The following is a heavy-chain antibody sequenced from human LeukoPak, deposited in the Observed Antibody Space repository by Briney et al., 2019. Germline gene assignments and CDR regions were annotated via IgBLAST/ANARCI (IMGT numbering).Heavy chain of an antibody. CDR2: IYYSGST. CDR3: ARVLVGMAVAVGFDYMDV. D-gene: IGHD6-19*01. J-gene: IGHJ6*03. V-gene: IGHV4-39*07. CDR1: GGSISSSSYN. Sequence: SETLSLTCTVSGGSISSSSYNWGWIPQPPGKGLDWIGSIYYSGSTYYNPSLKSRVTRSVYTSKEQFSLKRSSVTGADRAVYYCARVLVGMAVAVGFDYMDVWGKGTTVTVSS.